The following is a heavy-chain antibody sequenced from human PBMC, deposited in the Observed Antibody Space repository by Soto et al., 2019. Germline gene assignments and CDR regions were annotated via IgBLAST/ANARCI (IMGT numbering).Heavy chain of an antibody. CDR1: GGSFSGYY. CDR2: INHSGST. Sequence: SETLFLTCAVYGGSFSGYYWSWIRQPPGKGLEWIGEINHSGSTNYNPSLKSRVTISVDTSKNQFSLKLSSVTAADTAVYYCARQYSSGWYYFDYWRQGTLVPVSS. V-gene: IGHV4-34*01. J-gene: IGHJ4*02. D-gene: IGHD6-19*01. CDR3: ARQYSSGWYYFDY.